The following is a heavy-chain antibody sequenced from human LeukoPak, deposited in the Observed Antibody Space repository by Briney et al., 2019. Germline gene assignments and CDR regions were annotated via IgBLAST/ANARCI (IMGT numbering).Heavy chain of an antibody. CDR3: AKVHSGSYYGDNWFDP. D-gene: IGHD1-26*01. CDR2: ISGSGGST. J-gene: IGHJ5*02. V-gene: IGHV3-23*01. Sequence: PGGSLRLSCAASGFTFSYYNMNWVRQAPGKGLEWVSAISGSGGSTYYADSVKGRFTISRDNSKNTLYLQMNSLRAEDTAVYYCAKVHSGSYYGDNWFDPWGQGTLVTVSS. CDR1: GFTFSYYN.